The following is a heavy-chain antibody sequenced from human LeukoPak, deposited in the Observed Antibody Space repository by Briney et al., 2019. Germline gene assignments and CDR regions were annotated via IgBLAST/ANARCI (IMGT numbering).Heavy chain of an antibody. CDR3: ARMDYGDDY. J-gene: IGHJ4*02. CDR2: IHSGGTT. D-gene: IGHD4-17*01. CDR1: GFTFSDYW. V-gene: IGHV3-53*01. Sequence: PGGSLRLSCAASGFTFSDYWMTWVRQAPGKGLEWVSVIHSGGTTHYADSVKGRFTISRDTSKNTVYLQMNSLSAEDTAVYYCARMDYGDDYWGQGTLVTVSS.